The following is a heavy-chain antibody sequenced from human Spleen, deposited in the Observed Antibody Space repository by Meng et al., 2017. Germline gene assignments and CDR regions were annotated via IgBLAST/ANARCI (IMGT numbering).Heavy chain of an antibody. Sequence: EVQLGETGGGLLKPGGSLRLSCAASGFTFTSYSMSWVRKSPGKGLKWVSSISSTSTSADSVKGRFTISRENTKNSGYLQMSSLRVEDTAVYYCARGRVVVAAAPSDYWGQGTLVTVSS. CDR2: ISSTST. CDR3: ARGRVVVAAAPSDY. J-gene: IGHJ4*02. V-gene: IGHV3-21*01. CDR1: GFTFTSYS. D-gene: IGHD2-15*01.